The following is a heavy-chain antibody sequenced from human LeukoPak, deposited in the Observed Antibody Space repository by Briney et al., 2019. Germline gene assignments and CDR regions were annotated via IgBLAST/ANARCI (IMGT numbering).Heavy chain of an antibody. CDR2: INHSGST. D-gene: IGHD6-6*01. Sequence: SETLSLTCAVYGGSFSGYYWSWIRQPPGKGLEWIGEINHSGSTNYNPSLKSRVTISVDTSKNQFSLKLSPVTAADTAVYYCARGRYSSSYYYYMDVWGKGTTVTVSS. J-gene: IGHJ6*03. V-gene: IGHV4-34*01. CDR1: GGSFSGYY. CDR3: ARGRYSSSYYYYMDV.